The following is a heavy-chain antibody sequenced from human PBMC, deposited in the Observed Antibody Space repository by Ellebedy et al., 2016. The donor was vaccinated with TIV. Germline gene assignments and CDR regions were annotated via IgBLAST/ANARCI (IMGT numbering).Heavy chain of an antibody. CDR1: GGSISSYY. D-gene: IGHD4-17*01. CDR2: IYTSGST. V-gene: IGHV4-4*07. Sequence: SETLSLXCTVSGGSISSYYWSWIRQPAGKGLEWIGRIYTSGSTNYNPSLKSRVTMSVDTSKNQFSLKLSSVTAADTAVYYCAREGSTVTTWRFDYWGQGTLVTVSS. J-gene: IGHJ4*02. CDR3: AREGSTVTTWRFDY.